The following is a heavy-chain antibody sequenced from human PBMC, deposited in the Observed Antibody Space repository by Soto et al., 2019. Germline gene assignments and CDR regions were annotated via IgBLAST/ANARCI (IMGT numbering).Heavy chain of an antibody. CDR3: AKSSAVAGWFDP. D-gene: IGHD6-19*01. CDR1: GFTFSSYG. Sequence: GGSLRLSCAASGFTFSSYGMHWVRQAPGKGLEWVAVISYDGSNKYHADSVKGRFTISRDNSKNTLYLQMNSLRAEDTAVYYCAKSSAVAGWFDPWGQGTLVTVSS. V-gene: IGHV3-30*18. CDR2: ISYDGSNK. J-gene: IGHJ5*02.